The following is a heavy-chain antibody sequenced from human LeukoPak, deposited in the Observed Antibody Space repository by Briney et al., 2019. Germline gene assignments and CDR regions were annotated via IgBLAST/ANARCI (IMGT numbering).Heavy chain of an antibody. V-gene: IGHV1-18*01. CDR1: GYTFTSYG. Sequence: ASVKVSCKASGYTFTSYGISWVRQAPGQGLEWMGWISAYNGNTNYAQKLQGRVTMTTDTSTSTAYMELRSLRSDDTAVYYCARDPSPSLSGSYQGIDYWGQGTLVTVSS. CDR2: ISAYNGNT. CDR3: ARDPSPSLSGSYQGIDY. D-gene: IGHD1-26*01. J-gene: IGHJ4*02.